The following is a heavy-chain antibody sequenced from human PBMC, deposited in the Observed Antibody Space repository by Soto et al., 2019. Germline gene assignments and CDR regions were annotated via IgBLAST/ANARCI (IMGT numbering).Heavy chain of an antibody. J-gene: IGHJ4*02. CDR1: GFTFSSYA. CDR3: GKALRYFDWLPDFDY. Sequence: GGSLRLSCSASGFTFSSYAMHWVRQAPGKGLKYGSAISSNGGSTYYADSVKGRFTISRDNSKNTLYLQMSTLRAEDTAVYYCGKALRYFDWLPDFDYWGQGTVVTSPQ. D-gene: IGHD3-9*01. V-gene: IGHV3-64D*06. CDR2: ISSNGGST.